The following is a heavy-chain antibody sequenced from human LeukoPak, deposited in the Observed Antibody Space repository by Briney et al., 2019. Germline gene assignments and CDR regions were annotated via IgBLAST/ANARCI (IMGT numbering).Heavy chain of an antibody. CDR1: GYTFTAYY. V-gene: IGHV1-2*02. Sequence: GALVKVSCKASGYTFTAYYIHWVRQAPGQGLEWMGRISPNTGDTTYAQKFQGRVTMTRDTSITTAYMELSRLRFDDTAVYYCARWFGEVPGDYWGQGTLVTVSS. D-gene: IGHD3-10*01. CDR3: ARWFGEVPGDY. CDR2: ISPNTGDT. J-gene: IGHJ4*02.